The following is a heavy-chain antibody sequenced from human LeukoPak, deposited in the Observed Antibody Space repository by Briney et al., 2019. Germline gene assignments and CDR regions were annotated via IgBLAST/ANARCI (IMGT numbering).Heavy chain of an antibody. V-gene: IGHV4-59*01. CDR1: GDSISGYY. J-gene: IGHJ4*02. CDR2: IHNSGNS. CDR3: ARVKATVLVPLFDY. D-gene: IGHD4-17*01. Sequence: PSETLSLTCSVSGDSISGYYWSWIRQPPGKGLEWIAYIHNSGNSNYNPSLKSRVTISADTSKNQFSLKLSSVTAADTAVYYCARVKATVLVPLFDYWGQGALVSVSS.